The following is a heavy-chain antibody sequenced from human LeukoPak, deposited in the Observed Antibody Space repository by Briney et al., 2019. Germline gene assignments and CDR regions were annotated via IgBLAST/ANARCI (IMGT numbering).Heavy chain of an antibody. CDR2: IYYSGST. J-gene: IGHJ4*02. V-gene: IGHV4-59*08. Sequence: SETLSLTCTVSGGSISSYYWSWIRQPPWKGLEWIGYIYYSGSTNYNPSLKSRVTISVDTSKNQFSLKLSSVTAADTAVYYCARGEGDGYNENPFDYWGQGTLVTVSS. CDR3: ARGEGDGYNENPFDY. D-gene: IGHD5-24*01. CDR1: GGSISSYY.